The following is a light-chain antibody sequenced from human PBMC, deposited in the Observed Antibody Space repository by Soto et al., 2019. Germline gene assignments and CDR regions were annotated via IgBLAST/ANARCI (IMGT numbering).Light chain of an antibody. CDR3: QQYNSYSWT. CDR2: AAS. Sequence: DSQMTQSPSSLSESAGDRVTITCRASQGISTYLNWYQQKPGKAPKLLIYAASSLQSGVPSRFSGSRSGTEFTLTISSLQPDDFATYYCQQYNSYSWTFGQGTKVDIK. V-gene: IGKV1-16*01. CDR1: QGISTY. J-gene: IGKJ1*01.